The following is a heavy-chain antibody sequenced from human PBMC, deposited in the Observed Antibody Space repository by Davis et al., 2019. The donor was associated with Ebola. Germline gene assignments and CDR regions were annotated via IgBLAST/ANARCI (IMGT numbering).Heavy chain of an antibody. V-gene: IGHV3-30*18. D-gene: IGHD6-19*01. CDR1: GFTFSSYG. Sequence: PGGSLRLSCAASGFTFSSYGMHWVRQAPGKGLEWVAVISYDGSNKYYADSVKGRFTISRDNSKNTLYLQMNSLRAEDTAVYYCANIFWEVAGTTSYWGQGTLVTVSS. J-gene: IGHJ4*02. CDR3: ANIFWEVAGTTSY. CDR2: ISYDGSNK.